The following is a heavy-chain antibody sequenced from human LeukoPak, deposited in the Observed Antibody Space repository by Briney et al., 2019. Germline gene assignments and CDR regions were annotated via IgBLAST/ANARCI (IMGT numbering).Heavy chain of an antibody. V-gene: IGHV3-53*01. CDR3: ALTYYFDRRGYSYFDY. CDR2: IFSGDST. Sequence: PGGSLRVSCEVSGFSVDGNYMTWVRQVPGRGLEWVALIFSGDSTDYPDSVKGRFTISRDKSKNTLHLQMDSLRPEDTAMYYCALTYYFDRRGYSYFDYWGQGALVTVSS. J-gene: IGHJ4*02. CDR1: GFSVDGNY. D-gene: IGHD3-22*01.